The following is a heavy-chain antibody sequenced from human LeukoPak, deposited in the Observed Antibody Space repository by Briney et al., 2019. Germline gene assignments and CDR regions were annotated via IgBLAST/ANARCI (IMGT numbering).Heavy chain of an antibody. CDR1: GFTFSSYS. CDR3: ARDLNPNYGDYDGFDY. D-gene: IGHD4-17*01. CDR2: IGSSSSYI. Sequence: SGGSLRLSCAASGFTFSSYSMNWVRQAPGKGLEWVSSIGSSSSYIYYADSVKGRFTISRDNAKNSLYLQMNSLRAEDTAVYYCARDLNPNYGDYDGFDYWGQGTLVTVSS. J-gene: IGHJ4*02. V-gene: IGHV3-21*01.